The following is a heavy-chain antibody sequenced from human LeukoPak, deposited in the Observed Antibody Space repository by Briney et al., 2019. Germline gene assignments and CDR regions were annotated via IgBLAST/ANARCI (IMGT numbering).Heavy chain of an antibody. CDR1: GVTFSSYA. CDR3: VKDYYGSGSYAPLPLDY. J-gene: IGHJ4*02. V-gene: IGHV3-64D*06. CDR2: ISSNGGST. D-gene: IGHD3-10*01. Sequence: GGSLRLSCSASGVTFSSYAMHWVRQAPGKGLEYVSAISSNGGSTYYADSVKGRFTISRDNSKNTLYLQMSSLRAEDTAVYYCVKDYYGSGSYAPLPLDYWGQGTLVTVSS.